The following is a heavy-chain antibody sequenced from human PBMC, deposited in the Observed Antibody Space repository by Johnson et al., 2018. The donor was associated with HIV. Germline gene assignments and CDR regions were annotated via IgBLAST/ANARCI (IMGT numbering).Heavy chain of an antibody. Sequence: VQLVESGGGLVQPGGSLRLSCGASGFTFSRYWMSWVRQAPGKGLEWVANIKQDGSEKYYVESVKGRFTISRDNANNSLDLQMNSLRAEDTAVYYCARDKCSGGSCYDDDVFDIWGQGTMVTVSS. CDR3: ARDKCSGGSCYDDDVFDI. V-gene: IGHV3-7*01. CDR2: IKQDGSEK. CDR1: GFTFSRYW. J-gene: IGHJ3*02. D-gene: IGHD2-15*01.